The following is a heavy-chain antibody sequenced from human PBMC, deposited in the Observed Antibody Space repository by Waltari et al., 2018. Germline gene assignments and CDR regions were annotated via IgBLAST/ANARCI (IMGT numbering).Heavy chain of an antibody. CDR3: ARAGNTCDY. CDR2: VYHSGIT. J-gene: IGHJ4*02. Sequence: QVQLQESGPGLVKPSETLSLICTVSGYSISSGYYWGWVRQPPGKGLEWVGSVYHSGITYYNPSRESRVTISVDTSKRQFSLKLSAVTAADTAVYYCARAGNTCDYWGQGTLVTVSS. V-gene: IGHV4-38-2*02. D-gene: IGHD2-2*02. CDR1: GYSISSGYY.